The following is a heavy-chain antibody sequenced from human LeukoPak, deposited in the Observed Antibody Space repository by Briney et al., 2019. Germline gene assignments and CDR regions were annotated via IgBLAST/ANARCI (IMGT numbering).Heavy chain of an antibody. CDR2: IYHSGST. J-gene: IGHJ6*02. CDR1: GGSISSGGYS. D-gene: IGHD2-8*01. V-gene: IGHV4-30-2*01. Sequence: SETLSLTCAVSGGSISSGGYSWSWIRQPPGKGLEWIGYIYHSGSTYYNPSLKSRVTISVDTSKNQFSLKLSSVTAADTAVYYCATTPSLRMVYAIRNYYYGMDVWGQGTTVTVSS. CDR3: ATTPSLRMVYAIRNYYYGMDV.